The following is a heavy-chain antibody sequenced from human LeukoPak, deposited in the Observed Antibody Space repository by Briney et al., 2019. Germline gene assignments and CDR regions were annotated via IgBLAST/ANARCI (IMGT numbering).Heavy chain of an antibody. J-gene: IGHJ4*02. Sequence: ASVKVSCKASGYTFTGYYMHWVRQAPGQGLEWMGWINPNSDGTNYAQKFQGRVTMTRDTSISTAYMELSRLRSDDTAVYYCARDRWRGGYSYGYSCWGQGTLVTVSS. D-gene: IGHD5-18*01. CDR2: INPNSDGT. V-gene: IGHV1-2*02. CDR3: ARDRWRGGYSYGYSC. CDR1: GYTFTGYY.